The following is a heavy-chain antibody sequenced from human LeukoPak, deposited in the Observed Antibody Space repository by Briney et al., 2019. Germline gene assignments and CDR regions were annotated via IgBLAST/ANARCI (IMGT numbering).Heavy chain of an antibody. Sequence: PGGSLRLSCAASGFTFSSYAMSGVRQAPGKGLEWVSAISGSGGSTYYADSVKGRFTISRDNSKNTLYLQMNSLRAEDTAVYYCAKGTVVNYYYYYYMDVWGKGTTVTVSS. V-gene: IGHV3-23*01. CDR2: ISGSGGST. CDR3: AKGTVVNYYYYYYMDV. D-gene: IGHD4-23*01. CDR1: GFTFSSYA. J-gene: IGHJ6*03.